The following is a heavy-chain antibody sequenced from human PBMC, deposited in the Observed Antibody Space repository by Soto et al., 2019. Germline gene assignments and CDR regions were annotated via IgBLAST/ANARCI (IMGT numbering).Heavy chain of an antibody. CDR1: GGSISSYY. CDR2: IYYSGST. V-gene: IGHV4-59*08. CDR3: ARLLVDTAMVYYYYYVEV. J-gene: IGHJ6*03. Sequence: SETLSLTCTVSGGSISSYYWSWIRQPPGKGLEWIGYIYYSGSTNYNPSLKSRVTISVDTSKNQFSLKLSSVTAADTAVYYCARLLVDTAMVYYYYYVEVWGKGTTVTVSS. D-gene: IGHD5-18*01.